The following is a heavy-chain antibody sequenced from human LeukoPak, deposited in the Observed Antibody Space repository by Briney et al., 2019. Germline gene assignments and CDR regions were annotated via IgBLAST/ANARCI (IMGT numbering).Heavy chain of an antibody. V-gene: IGHV1-69*13. J-gene: IGHJ4*02. CDR3: ARGDGYYDSSAVGLDY. CDR1: GGTFSSYA. CDR2: IIPIFGTA. Sequence: ASVTVSCKASGGTFSSYAISWVRQAPGQGLEWMGGIIPIFGTANYAQKFQGRVTITADESTSTAYMELSSLRSEDTAVYYCARGDGYYDSSAVGLDYWGQGTLVTVSS. D-gene: IGHD3-22*01.